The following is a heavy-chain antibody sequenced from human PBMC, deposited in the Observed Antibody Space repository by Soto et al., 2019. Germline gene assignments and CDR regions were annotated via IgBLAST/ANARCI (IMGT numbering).Heavy chain of an antibody. CDR2: ISGSGGST. V-gene: IGHV3-23*01. D-gene: IGHD6-19*01. Sequence: GGSLRLSCAASGFTFSSYAMSWVRQAPGKGLEWVSAISGSGGSTYYADSVKGRFTISRENAKNSLYLQMNSLRAGDTAVYYCARVGHRSSGFDYWGQGTLVTVSS. J-gene: IGHJ4*02. CDR3: ARVGHRSSGFDY. CDR1: GFTFSSYA.